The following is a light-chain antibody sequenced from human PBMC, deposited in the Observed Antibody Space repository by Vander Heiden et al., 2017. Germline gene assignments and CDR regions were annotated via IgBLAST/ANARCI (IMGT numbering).Light chain of an antibody. Sequence: QSVLTQPPSASGTPGQRVTISCSGSSSNIGSNSVYWYQQLPGTAPKLLIYRNNQRPSGVPDRFSGSKSGTSASLAISGLRSEDEADYYCAAWDDSLSVLFGTGTKVTVL. CDR2: RNN. J-gene: IGLJ1*01. V-gene: IGLV1-47*01. CDR1: SSNIGSNS. CDR3: AAWDDSLSVL.